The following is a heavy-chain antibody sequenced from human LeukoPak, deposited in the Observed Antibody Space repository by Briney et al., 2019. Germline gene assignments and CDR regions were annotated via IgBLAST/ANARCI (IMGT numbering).Heavy chain of an antibody. J-gene: IGHJ5*02. CDR3: ATDGAGFDT. V-gene: IGHV3-11*01. CDR2: INIGGTNT. CDR1: GFTFSDYY. Sequence: PGGSLRLSCAASGFTFSDYYMSWIRQAPGKGLEWLSYINIGGTNTHYADSVKGRLTISRDNTKKSLYLQMNNLRAEDTAVYYCATDGAGFDTWGQGVLVTVSS.